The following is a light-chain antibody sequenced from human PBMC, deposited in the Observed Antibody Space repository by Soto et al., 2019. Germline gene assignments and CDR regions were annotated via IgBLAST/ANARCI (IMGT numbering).Light chain of an antibody. CDR2: DAS. CDR3: QQCNSYPRT. Sequence: IQMTQYPSTLSSSVGDRVTITWRASQSISSWLAWYQQKPGKAPKLLIYDASSLESGVPSRFSGSGSGTECTLTISSLQTDDGATYDCQQCNSYPRTFGQGTKVDIK. V-gene: IGKV1-5*01. CDR1: QSISSW. J-gene: IGKJ1*01.